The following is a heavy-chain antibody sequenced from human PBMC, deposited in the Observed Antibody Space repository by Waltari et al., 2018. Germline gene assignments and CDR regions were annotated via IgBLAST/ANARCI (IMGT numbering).Heavy chain of an antibody. CDR1: GVSITNSNYY. Sequence: QLQLQESGPGLVKPSETLSLTCTVSGVSITNSNYYWGWIRQPPGKGLEWIGNIYYSGNTYYNPSLKSRVTISEDTSKNQFALKLSSVTAADTAVYYCASGRLWFGELSFMDVWGKGTTVTVSS. J-gene: IGHJ6*03. V-gene: IGHV4-39*07. CDR3: ASGRLWFGELSFMDV. CDR2: IYYSGNT. D-gene: IGHD3-10*01.